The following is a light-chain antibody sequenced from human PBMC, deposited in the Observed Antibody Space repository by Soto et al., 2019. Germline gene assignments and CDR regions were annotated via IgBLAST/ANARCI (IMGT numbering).Light chain of an antibody. J-gene: IGKJ4*01. CDR2: RAS. CDR3: EQYKSYPLT. CDR1: QNIRAW. V-gene: IGKV1-5*03. Sequence: DMQMTQSPSTLSASRGDRLTITCRASQNIRAWLAWYQQKPGKAPDLLLYRASTLESGVPPRFTGSGSGTEITLTISSLQPDDSATDDGEQYKSYPLTFGGGTKVEIK.